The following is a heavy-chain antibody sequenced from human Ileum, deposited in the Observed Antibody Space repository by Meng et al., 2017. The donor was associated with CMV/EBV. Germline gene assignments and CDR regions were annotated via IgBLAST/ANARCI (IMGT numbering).Heavy chain of an antibody. J-gene: IGHJ6*02. V-gene: IGHV1-18*01. CDR2: ISADNGNT. D-gene: IGHD1-1*01. CDR1: GYTFSNYG. Sequence: ASVKVSCKTSGYTFSNYGITWVRQAPGQGLEWMGWISADNGNTNYAQKFQGRVIMTTDTSTSTVYMELRSLTSDDTAVYFCARDTDTSGPFTIQHFYGMEVWGQGTTVTVSS. CDR3: ARDTDTSGPFTIQHFYGMEV.